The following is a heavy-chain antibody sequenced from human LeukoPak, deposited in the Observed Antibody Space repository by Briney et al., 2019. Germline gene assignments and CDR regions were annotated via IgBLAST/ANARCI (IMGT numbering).Heavy chain of an antibody. CDR3: ARRGIAVAGSFDY. V-gene: IGHV4-4*02. Sequence: SETLSLTCAVSGVSISSSNWWSWVRQPPGKGLEWIGEIYHSGSTNYNPSLRSRVTISVDKSKNQFSLKLSSVTAADTAVYYCARRGIAVAGSFDYWGQGTLVTVSS. CDR2: IYHSGST. CDR1: GVSISSSNW. D-gene: IGHD6-19*01. J-gene: IGHJ4*02.